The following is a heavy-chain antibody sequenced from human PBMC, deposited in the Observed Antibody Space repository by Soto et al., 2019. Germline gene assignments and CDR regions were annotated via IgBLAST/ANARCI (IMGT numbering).Heavy chain of an antibody. Sequence: QVQLVESGGGVVQPGRSLRLSCAASGFTFSSYAMHWVRQAPGKGLEWVAVISYDGSNKYYADSVKGRFIISRDNSKNTLYLQMNSLRAEDTAVYYCASEQLAVLRGVLDYWGQGTLVTVSS. CDR2: ISYDGSNK. CDR3: ASEQLAVLRGVLDY. J-gene: IGHJ4*02. CDR1: GFTFSSYA. V-gene: IGHV3-30-3*01. D-gene: IGHD1-1*01.